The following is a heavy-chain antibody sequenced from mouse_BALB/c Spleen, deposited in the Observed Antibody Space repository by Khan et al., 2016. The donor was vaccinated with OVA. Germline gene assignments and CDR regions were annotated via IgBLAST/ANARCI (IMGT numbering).Heavy chain of an antibody. CDR1: GYTFTDYA. V-gene: IGHV1S137*01. Sequence: QVQLQQSGAELVRPGVSVKISCKASGYTFTDYAMHWVKQRHAKSLEWIGVISTNYGDADYNPKFQGKASMTVDRSSSTVYMELARLTSEDSAIYFYVRGGKFAKWGQGTQFTVSA. CDR3: VRGGKFAK. D-gene: IGHD1-1*02. CDR2: ISTNYGDA. J-gene: IGHJ3*01.